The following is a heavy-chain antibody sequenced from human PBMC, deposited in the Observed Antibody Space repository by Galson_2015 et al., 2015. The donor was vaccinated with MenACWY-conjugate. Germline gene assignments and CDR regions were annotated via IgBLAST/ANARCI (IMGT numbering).Heavy chain of an antibody. V-gene: IGHV6-1*01. CDR3: ARDPDDSYSIFDN. CDR2: TYYKSQWYY. Sequence: CAISGDSVSSNVWNWLRQSPSRGLEWLGRTYYKSQWYYAYAPSVESRITISPDTSKNHFSLHLNSLTPEDSAVYFCARDPDDSYSIFDNWGQGTRVTVSS. D-gene: IGHD3-22*01. J-gene: IGHJ4*02. CDR1: GDSVSSNV.